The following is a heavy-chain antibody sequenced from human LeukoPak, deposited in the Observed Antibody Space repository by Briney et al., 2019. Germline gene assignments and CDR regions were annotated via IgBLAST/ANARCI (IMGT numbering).Heavy chain of an antibody. CDR1: GFTFNSYG. D-gene: IGHD3-9*01. J-gene: IGHJ4*02. CDR3: AREWDDYDILTGYYNY. Sequence: GRSLRLSCAATGFTFNSYGMHWVRQAPGKGLEWVAIISYDESNKYYADSVKGRFTISRDNSKNTLFLQMTSLRGEDTAVYYCAREWDDYDILTGYYNYWGQRTLVTVSS. CDR2: ISYDESNK. V-gene: IGHV3-30*03.